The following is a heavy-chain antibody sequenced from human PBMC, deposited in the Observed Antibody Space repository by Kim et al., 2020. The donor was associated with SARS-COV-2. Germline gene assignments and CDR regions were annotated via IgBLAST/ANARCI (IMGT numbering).Heavy chain of an antibody. CDR2: INGGNGDT. CDR1: GYSFTAYG. Sequence: GSVKVSCKASGYSFTAYGTHWVRQAPGQRPEWMGWINGGNGDTKSAQRYQGRVTITRDTAANTVYMELNSLRSEDTAVYYCATGGGVASATYMEAWGKGTTVSVSS. V-gene: IGHV1-3*01. J-gene: IGHJ6*03. CDR3: ATGGGVASATYMEA. D-gene: IGHD3-3*01.